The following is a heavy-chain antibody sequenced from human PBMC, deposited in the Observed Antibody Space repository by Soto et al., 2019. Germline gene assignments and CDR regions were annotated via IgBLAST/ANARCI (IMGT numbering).Heavy chain of an antibody. V-gene: IGHV1-46*01. CDR2: INPSGGST. Sequence: QVQLVQSGAEVKKPGGSVKVSCKASGYTFTSYYMHWVRQAPGQGLEWMGIINPSGGSTSYAQKFQGRVTMTRDTSTSTVYMELSSLKSEDTAVYYCARSYDSLDGMDVWGQGTTVTVSS. CDR3: ARSYDSLDGMDV. CDR1: GYTFTSYY. J-gene: IGHJ6*02. D-gene: IGHD3-22*01.